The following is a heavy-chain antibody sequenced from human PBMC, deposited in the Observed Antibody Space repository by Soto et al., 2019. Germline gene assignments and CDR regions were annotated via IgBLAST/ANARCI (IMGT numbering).Heavy chain of an antibody. CDR2: IYYSGST. J-gene: IGHJ4*02. CDR3: ARDRNGDYYFDY. CDR1: GGSISSYY. D-gene: IGHD4-17*01. Sequence: PSETLSLTCTVSGGSISSYYWSWIRQPPGKGLEWIGYIYYSGSTNYNPSLKSRVTISVDTSKNQFSLKLSSVTAADTAVYYCARDRNGDYYFDYWGQGTLVTVSP. V-gene: IGHV4-59*01.